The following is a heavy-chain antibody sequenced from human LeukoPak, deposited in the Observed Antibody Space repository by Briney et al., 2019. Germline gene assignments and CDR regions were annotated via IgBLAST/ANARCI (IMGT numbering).Heavy chain of an antibody. J-gene: IGHJ4*02. CDR1: GFTFSSYS. CDR3: AKGLRQFDTSMVMFDY. Sequence: PGASLRLSCAASGFTFSSYSMNWVRQAPGKGLEWVSAISGSGGSTYYADSVKGRFTISRDNSKNTLYLQMNSLRAEDTAIYYCAKGLRQFDTSMVMFDYWGQGTLVTVSS. V-gene: IGHV3-23*01. CDR2: ISGSGGST. D-gene: IGHD5-18*01.